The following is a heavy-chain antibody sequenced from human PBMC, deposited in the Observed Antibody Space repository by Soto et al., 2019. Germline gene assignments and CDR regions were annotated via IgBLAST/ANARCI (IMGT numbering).Heavy chain of an antibody. D-gene: IGHD2-2*01. CDR2: IMPISDTT. V-gene: IGHV1-69*01. Sequence: QVQLVQSGAEVKKPGSSVKVSCKASGGTFSSYAISWVRQAPAQGLEWMGGIMPISDTTNYAQKFQGRVTITADESTSTAYMELSSLRSEDTAVYYCARSQGTSTSLEIYYYYYYGMDVWGKGTTVTVSS. J-gene: IGHJ6*04. CDR1: GGTFSSYA. CDR3: ARSQGTSTSLEIYYYYYYGMDV.